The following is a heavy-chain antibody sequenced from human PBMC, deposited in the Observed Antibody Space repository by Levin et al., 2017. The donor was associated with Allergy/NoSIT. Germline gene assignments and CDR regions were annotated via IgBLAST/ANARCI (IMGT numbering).Heavy chain of an antibody. CDR3: AMLSSGWTGGPDAFDI. J-gene: IGHJ3*02. D-gene: IGHD6-19*01. Sequence: GGSLRLSCKGSGYSFTSYWISWVRQMPGKGLEWMGRIDPSDSYTDYSPSFQGHVTISADKSISTAYVQWGSLKASDTAIYYCAMLSSGWTGGPDAFDIWGQGTMVTVSS. CDR1: GYSFTSYW. V-gene: IGHV5-10-1*01. CDR2: IDPSDSYT.